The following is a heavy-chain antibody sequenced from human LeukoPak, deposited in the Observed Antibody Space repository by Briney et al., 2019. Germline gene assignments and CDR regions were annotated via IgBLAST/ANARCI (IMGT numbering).Heavy chain of an antibody. CDR1: GFTFSSYE. J-gene: IGHJ4*02. CDR3: ARDRSLFDY. D-gene: IGHD3-16*02. V-gene: IGHV3-48*03. CDR2: ISSSGSTI. Sequence: GGSLRLSCAASGFTFSSYEMNWVRQAPGKGLERVSYISSSGSTIYYADSVKGRFTISRDNAKNSLYLQMNSLRAEDTAVYYCARDRSLFDYWGQGTLVTVSS.